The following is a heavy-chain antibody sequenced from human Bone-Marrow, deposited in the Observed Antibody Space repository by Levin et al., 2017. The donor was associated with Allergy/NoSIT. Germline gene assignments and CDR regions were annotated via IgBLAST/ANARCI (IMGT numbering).Heavy chain of an antibody. Sequence: SQTLSLTCTVSNDSISNYYWSWIRQSPGKGLEWIGYIHYRGSPNYNPSLKSRVTMSLDTSKNNFSLNLSSVTAADTAVYYCASLRPVVSSHSGSASIFPDKYYFNYRGQGTLVTVSS. V-gene: IGHV4-59*01. CDR1: NDSISNYY. J-gene: IGHJ4*02. CDR2: IHYRGSP. CDR3: ASLRPVVSSHSGSASIFPDKYYFNY. D-gene: IGHD3-10*01.